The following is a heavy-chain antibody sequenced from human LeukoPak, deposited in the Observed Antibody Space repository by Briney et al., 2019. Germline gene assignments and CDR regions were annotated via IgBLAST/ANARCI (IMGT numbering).Heavy chain of an antibody. CDR2: ISAYNGNT. Sequence: GASVKVSCKASGYTFTSYGINWVRQAPGQGLEWMGWISAYNGNTNYAQKLQGRVTMTTDTSTSTAYMELRSLRSDDTAVYYCARNELGIDQTNWFDPWGQGTLVTVSS. D-gene: IGHD7-27*01. CDR1: GYTFTSYG. J-gene: IGHJ5*02. V-gene: IGHV1-18*01. CDR3: ARNELGIDQTNWFDP.